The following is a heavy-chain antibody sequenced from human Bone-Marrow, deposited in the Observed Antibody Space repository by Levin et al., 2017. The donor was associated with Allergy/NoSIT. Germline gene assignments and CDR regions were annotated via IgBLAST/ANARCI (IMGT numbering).Heavy chain of an antibody. D-gene: IGHD2-15*01. J-gene: IGHJ4*02. CDR2: ISYDVSKI. CDR1: GFNFRNYG. CDR3: AKDPGTPSFFDH. Sequence: AGESLKISCATSGFNFRNYGMHWVRQSPGKGLEWVAAISYDVSKIYYANSVKGRFTISRDNSNNTLYLQMNSLRPEDTAVYYCAKDPGTPSFFDHWGQGILVTVSS. V-gene: IGHV3-30*18.